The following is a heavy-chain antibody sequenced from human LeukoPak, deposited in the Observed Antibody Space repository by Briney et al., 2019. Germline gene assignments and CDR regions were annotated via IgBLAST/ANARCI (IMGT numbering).Heavy chain of an antibody. Sequence: GESLKISCKGSGYSFTSYWIGWVRQMPGKGLEWMGIIYPADPDTRYSPSFQGQVTISADKSISTAYLQWSSLKASDSAMYYCATNTMFRGIHAFDIWGQGTMVTVSS. CDR2: IYPADPDT. CDR3: ATNTMFRGIHAFDI. J-gene: IGHJ3*02. CDR1: GYSFTSYW. D-gene: IGHD3-10*01. V-gene: IGHV5-51*01.